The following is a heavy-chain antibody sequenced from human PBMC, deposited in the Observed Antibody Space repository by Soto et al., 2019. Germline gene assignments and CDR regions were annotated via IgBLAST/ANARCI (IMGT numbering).Heavy chain of an antibody. CDR3: AKDLGYCSSSTCHPPYGMDL. D-gene: IGHD2-2*03. V-gene: IGHV3-23*01. CDR1: GFTFSTYA. CDR2: ISDSGGRT. J-gene: IGHJ6*02. Sequence: GGSLRLSCAASGFTFSTYAMTWVRQAPGKGLEWVSSISDSGGRTHYADSVKGRFTISRDNSKNTLYLQMNSLRVDDTAVYYCAKDLGYCSSSTCHPPYGMDLWGQGTTVTVSS.